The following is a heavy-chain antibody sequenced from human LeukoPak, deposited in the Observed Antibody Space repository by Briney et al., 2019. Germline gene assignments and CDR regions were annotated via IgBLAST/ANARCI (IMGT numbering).Heavy chain of an antibody. Sequence: SVKVSCKASGGTFSSYAISWVRQAPGQGLEWMGGIIPIFGTANYAQKFQGRVTITADESTSTAYMGLSSLRSEDTAVCYCSLRLRFPGFDPWGQGTLVTVSS. CDR3: SLRLRFPGFDP. J-gene: IGHJ5*02. CDR2: IIPIFGTA. D-gene: IGHD3-3*01. CDR1: GGTFSSYA. V-gene: IGHV1-69*13.